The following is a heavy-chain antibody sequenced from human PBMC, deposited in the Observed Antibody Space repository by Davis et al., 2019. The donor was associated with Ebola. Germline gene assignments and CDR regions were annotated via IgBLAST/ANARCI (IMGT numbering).Heavy chain of an antibody. D-gene: IGHD3-16*01. V-gene: IGHV3-7*01. CDR3: ARWGPDY. CDR2: IKQDGSEN. Sequence: GESLKISCAASGFTFSSSAMHWVRQAPGKGLVWVANIKQDGSENFYVDSVKGRFTISRDNTRNLLFLHMNILRVEDTAVYYCARWGPDYWGQGTLVIVSS. J-gene: IGHJ4*02. CDR1: GFTFSSSA.